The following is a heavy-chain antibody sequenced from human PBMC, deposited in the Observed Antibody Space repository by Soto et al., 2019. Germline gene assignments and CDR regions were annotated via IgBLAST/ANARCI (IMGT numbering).Heavy chain of an antibody. J-gene: IGHJ5*02. V-gene: IGHV3-30-3*01. CDR1: GFTFSSYA. CDR3: ARDSGYCSGGSCYGGWFDP. CDR2: ISYDGSNK. Sequence: QVQLVESGGGVVQPGRSLRLSCVASGFTFSSYAMHWVRQAPGKGLEWVAVISYDGSNKYYADSVKGRFTISRDNSKNTLYLQMNSLRAEDTAVYYCARDSGYCSGGSCYGGWFDPWGQGTLVTVSS. D-gene: IGHD2-15*01.